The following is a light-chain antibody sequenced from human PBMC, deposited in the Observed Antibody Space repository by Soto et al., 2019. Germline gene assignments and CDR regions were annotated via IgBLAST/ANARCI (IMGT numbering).Light chain of an antibody. Sequence: DIQMTQSPSSLSASVGDRVTITCRASQGIRNDLGRYQQKQGKAPKRLIYAASSLQSGVPIRFSGSGTGTEFTLTISSLPPEYSASYYCVQHNSYPQTFVQGTKVEIK. V-gene: IGKV1-17*01. CDR2: AAS. CDR3: VQHNSYPQT. J-gene: IGKJ1*01. CDR1: QGIRND.